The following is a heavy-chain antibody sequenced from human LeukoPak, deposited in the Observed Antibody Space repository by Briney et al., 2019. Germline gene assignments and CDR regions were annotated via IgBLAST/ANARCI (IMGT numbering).Heavy chain of an antibody. J-gene: IGHJ4*02. CDR3: AKDRGYYVDTGTINF. CDR1: GLSFGAQA. Sequence: GWSLRLSCAASGLSFGAQAMHWVRQAPGMGLEWVSGVGGGGQRTHYADSVKGRFTISRDNSKNTLYLQMNSLRAEDTAIYYCAKDRGYYVDTGTINFWGQGTLVTVSS. CDR2: VGGGGQRT. V-gene: IGHV3-23*01. D-gene: IGHD3-22*01.